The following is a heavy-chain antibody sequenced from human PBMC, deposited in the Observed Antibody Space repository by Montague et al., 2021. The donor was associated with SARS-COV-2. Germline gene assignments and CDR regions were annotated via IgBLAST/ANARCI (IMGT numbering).Heavy chain of an antibody. CDR1: GGSFSSHSYY. Sequence: SETLSLTCSVSGGSFSSHSYYWSWIRQHPGKGLEWIGYISNSGSTSYNTSLKSRVTISLDTSKNEFSLQLTSVTAADTAVYYCARVFDVYGSRSYILHYWGQGTLVTVSS. CDR2: ISNSGST. D-gene: IGHD3-10*01. J-gene: IGHJ4*02. CDR3: ARVFDVYGSRSYILHY. V-gene: IGHV4-61*01.